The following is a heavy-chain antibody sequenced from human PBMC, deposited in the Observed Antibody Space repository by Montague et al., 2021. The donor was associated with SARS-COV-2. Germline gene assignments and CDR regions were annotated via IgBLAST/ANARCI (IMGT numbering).Heavy chain of an antibody. V-gene: IGHV4-38-2*02. J-gene: IGHJ4*02. CDR2: IYHSGTT. D-gene: IGHD2-21*01. Sequence: SETLSLTCTVSGDSITNNYYWGWIRQPPGKGLEWIGTIYHSGTTYYNPSLKSRVTISVDTSNNHFSLQLTAVTAADTAVYYCARRHIVASNRAIDYWGQGTLVTVSS. CDR3: ARRHIVASNRAIDY. CDR1: GDSITNNYY.